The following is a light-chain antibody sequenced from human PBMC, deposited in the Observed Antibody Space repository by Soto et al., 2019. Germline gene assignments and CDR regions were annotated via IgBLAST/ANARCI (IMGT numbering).Light chain of an antibody. CDR1: QGISSY. CDR2: AAS. J-gene: IGKJ1*01. V-gene: IGKV1-27*01. Sequence: DIQMTQSPSSLSASVGDRVTITCRASQGISSYLAWYQQKPGKVPKVLIYAASTLHSGVPSRFSGSGSGTEFTLTISNVQPEDVATYYCQKYYRAPETFGQGTNVEIK. CDR3: QKYYRAPET.